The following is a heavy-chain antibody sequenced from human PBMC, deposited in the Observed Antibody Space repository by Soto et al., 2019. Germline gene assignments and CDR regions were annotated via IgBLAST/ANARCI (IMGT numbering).Heavy chain of an antibody. CDR3: ARDGPPTTTGLGPVYTMDV. CDR2: INPSGGRT. D-gene: IGHD1-1*01. CDR1: GYTFTSNQ. J-gene: IGHJ6*02. Sequence: QMQLVQSGAEVKKPGASVKVSCQASGYTFTSNQMHWVRQAPGQGLEWMGMINPSGGRTTYAQRFKGRVMMTRDTSTSTIYMELSSLRSEDTAMYYCARDGPPTTTGLGPVYTMDVWGQGTTVTVS. V-gene: IGHV1-46*01.